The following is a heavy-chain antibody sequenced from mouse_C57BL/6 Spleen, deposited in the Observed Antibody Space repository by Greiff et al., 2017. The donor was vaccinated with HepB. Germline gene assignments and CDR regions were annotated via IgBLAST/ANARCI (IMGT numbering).Heavy chain of an antibody. D-gene: IGHD1-1*01. CDR3: ARFVYYYGSSYGYFDV. V-gene: IGHV1-4*01. CDR1: GYTFTSYT. Sequence: QVQLQQSGAELARPGASVKMSCKASGYTFTSYTMHWVKQRPGQGLEWIGYINPSSGYTKYNQKFKDKATLTADKSSSTAYMQLSSLTSEDSAVYYCARFVYYYGSSYGYFDVWGTGTTVTVSS. CDR2: INPSSGYT. J-gene: IGHJ1*03.